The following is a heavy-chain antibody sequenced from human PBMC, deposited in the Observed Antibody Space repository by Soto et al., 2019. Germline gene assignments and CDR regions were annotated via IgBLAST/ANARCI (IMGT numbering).Heavy chain of an antibody. J-gene: IGHJ6*02. CDR3: AKGGRYHGMDV. D-gene: IGHD2-15*01. CDR1: GFIFNSYS. CDR2: ISDSGVGT. V-gene: IGHV3-23*01. Sequence: EVQLLESGGGLVQPGGSLRLSYAASGFIFNSYSMSWVRQAPGKGLEWVSVISDSGVGTYYADSVKGRFTISRDNSKDTLYLQMNSLRADDTAVYYCAKGGRYHGMDVWGQGTTVAVSS.